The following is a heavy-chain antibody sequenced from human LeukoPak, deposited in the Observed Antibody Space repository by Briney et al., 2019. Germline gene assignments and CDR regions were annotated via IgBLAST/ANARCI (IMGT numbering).Heavy chain of an antibody. CDR1: GFTFSSYW. J-gene: IGHJ5*02. D-gene: IGHD1-26*01. Sequence: GGSLRLSCAASGFTFSSYWTSWVRQAPGKGLEWVANIKQDGSEKYYVDSVKGRFTISRDNAKNSLYLQMNSLRAEETAVYYCAIYYNWFDPWGQGTLVTVSS. CDR2: IKQDGSEK. V-gene: IGHV3-7*01. CDR3: AIYYNWFDP.